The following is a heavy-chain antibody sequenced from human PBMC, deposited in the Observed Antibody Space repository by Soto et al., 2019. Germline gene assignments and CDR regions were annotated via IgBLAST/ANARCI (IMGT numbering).Heavy chain of an antibody. CDR3: AREFDTLGWCDP. J-gene: IGHJ5*02. CDR2: IDPSDSYT. Sequence: PGESLKISCEGSGYSFSNYWISWGRQTPGKGLEWMGRIDPSDSYTKYSPSFQGHVTISVDESTNTAYLQWSSLQASDTAIYYCAREFDTLGWCDPWGQGTLVTVSS. V-gene: IGHV5-10-1*01. CDR1: GYSFSNYW. D-gene: IGHD3-9*01.